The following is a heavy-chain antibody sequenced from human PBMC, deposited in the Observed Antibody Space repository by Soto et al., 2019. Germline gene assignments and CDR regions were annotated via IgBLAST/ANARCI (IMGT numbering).Heavy chain of an antibody. J-gene: IGHJ5*02. CDR1: GGSISSYY. V-gene: IGHV4-59*01. CDR3: ARMPFSSDLKNWFDP. Sequence: QVQLQESGPGLVKPSETLSLTCTVSGGSISSYYWSWIRQPPGKGLEWIGYIYYSGSTNYNPSLKSRVTISVDTSKHQFSLKLSSVTAADTAVYYCARMPFSSDLKNWFDPWGQGTLVTVSS. CDR2: IYYSGST. D-gene: IGHD6-25*01.